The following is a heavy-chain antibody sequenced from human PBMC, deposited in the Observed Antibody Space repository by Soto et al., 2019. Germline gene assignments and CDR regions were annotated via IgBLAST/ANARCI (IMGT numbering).Heavy chain of an antibody. CDR2: IKEDGSEK. J-gene: IGHJ4*02. V-gene: IGHV3-7*04. CDR1: GFTFSNFW. CDR3: ARDMDTYGYGLFNY. D-gene: IGHD5-18*01. Sequence: EVQLVESGGGLVQPGGSLRLSCAASGFTFSNFWMSWVRQAPGKGLEWVANIKEDGSEKYSVDSVKGRFTISRDNAKNSLYLQMNSLRAEDTDVYYCARDMDTYGYGLFNYWGQGTLVTVSS.